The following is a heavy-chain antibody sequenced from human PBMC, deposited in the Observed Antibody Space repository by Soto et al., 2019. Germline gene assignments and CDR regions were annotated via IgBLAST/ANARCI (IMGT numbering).Heavy chain of an antibody. Sequence: SETLSLTCAVYGGSFSGYYWSWIRQPPGKGLEWIGEINHSGSTNYNPSLKSRVTISVDTSKNQFSLKLSSVTAADTAVYYCARGMAHEEYSSSATHFDYWGQGTLVTVSS. J-gene: IGHJ4*02. V-gene: IGHV4-34*01. CDR1: GGSFSGYY. D-gene: IGHD6-6*01. CDR3: ARGMAHEEYSSSATHFDY. CDR2: INHSGST.